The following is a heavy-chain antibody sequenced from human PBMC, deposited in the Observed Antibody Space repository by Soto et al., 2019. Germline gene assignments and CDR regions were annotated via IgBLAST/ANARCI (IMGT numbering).Heavy chain of an antibody. CDR3: AGPLLGYGDYNGMDV. CDR1: GFTFSSYE. D-gene: IGHD4-17*01. CDR2: ISSSGGTI. V-gene: IGHV3-48*03. Sequence: GGSLRLSCAASGFTFSSYEMNWVRQAPGKGLEWVSYISSSGGTIYYADSVKGRFTISRDNAKNSLYLQMNSLRAEDTAVYYCAGPLLGYGDYNGMDVWGQGTTVTVSS. J-gene: IGHJ6*02.